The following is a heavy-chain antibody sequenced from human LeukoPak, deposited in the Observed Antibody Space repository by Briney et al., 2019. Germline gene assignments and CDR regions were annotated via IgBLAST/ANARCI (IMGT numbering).Heavy chain of an antibody. V-gene: IGHV4-59*08. D-gene: IGHD3-22*01. CDR3: ARYYYDSGGGYYGMDV. CDR2: IYYSGST. CDR1: GGSFSGYY. Sequence: SETLSLTCAVYGGSFSGYYWSWIRQPPGQGLEWIGYIYYSGSTNYNPSLKSRVTISVDTSKNQFSLKLSSVTAADTAVYYCARYYYDSGGGYYGMDVWGQGTTVTVSS. J-gene: IGHJ6*02.